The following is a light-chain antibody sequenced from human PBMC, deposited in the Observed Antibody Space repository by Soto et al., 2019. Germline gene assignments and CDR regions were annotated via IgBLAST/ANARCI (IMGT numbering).Light chain of an antibody. CDR2: WAS. V-gene: IGKV4-1*01. Sequence: DSVMTQSPDSLAVSLGERATINCKASQSVLSSSNNKNSLAWYQQRPGQPPELLFYWASTRESGVPDRFSGGVSGTDFTLTISSLQPEDVATYYCQQYYSLPWTFGQGTKVEIK. J-gene: IGKJ1*01. CDR3: QQYYSLPWT. CDR1: QSVLSSSNNKNS.